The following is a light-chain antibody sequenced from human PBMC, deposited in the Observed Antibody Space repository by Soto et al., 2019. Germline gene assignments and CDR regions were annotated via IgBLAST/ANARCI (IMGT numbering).Light chain of an antibody. CDR3: QVWDSGSEL. V-gene: IGLV3-21*02. CDR2: GDS. CDR1: NIGYKT. J-gene: IGLJ2*01. Sequence: SCELTQPPSVSVAPGQTATFICGGDNIGYKTVHWYQQRPGQAPVLVVYGDSDRPSGIPERFSGSNSGNTATLTINRVEAGDEADYYCQVWDSGSELFGGGTKLTVL.